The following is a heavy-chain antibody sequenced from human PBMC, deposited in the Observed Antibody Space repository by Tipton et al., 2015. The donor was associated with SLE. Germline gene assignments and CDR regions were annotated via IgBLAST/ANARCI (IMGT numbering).Heavy chain of an antibody. D-gene: IGHD2/OR15-2a*01. CDR1: GGSWGGFF. V-gene: IGHV4-34*12. CDR2: TIGHSGST. Sequence: LRLSCAVYGGSWGGFFWTWIRQPPGKGLEWIGETIGHSGSTNYNPSLENRVTISLDASRNQYFLKLTSVTAADTAIYYCARVPSRQGAYHFDPWGQGPLVVVPA. CDR3: ARVPSRQGAYHFDP. J-gene: IGHJ5*02.